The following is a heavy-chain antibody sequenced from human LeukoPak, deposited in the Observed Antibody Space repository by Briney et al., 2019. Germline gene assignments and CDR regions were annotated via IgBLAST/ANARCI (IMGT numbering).Heavy chain of an antibody. Sequence: GASVKVSCKASGYTFTGYYMHWVRQAPGQGLEWMGWINPNSGGTNYAQKFQGRVTMTRDTSISTAYMELSRLRSDDTVVYYCAISRGYSYGSLDYWGQGTLVTVSS. D-gene: IGHD5-18*01. J-gene: IGHJ4*02. V-gene: IGHV1-2*02. CDR2: INPNSGGT. CDR1: GYTFTGYY. CDR3: AISRGYSYGSLDY.